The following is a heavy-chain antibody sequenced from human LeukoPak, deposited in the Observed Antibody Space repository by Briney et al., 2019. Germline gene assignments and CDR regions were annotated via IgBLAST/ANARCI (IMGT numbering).Heavy chain of an antibody. D-gene: IGHD3-10*01. CDR2: IGHDGKYL. CDR3: ARDFGVGRYFDY. Sequence: GGSLRLSCAASGFTFSDYYISWIRQAPGKGLEWVGVIGHDGKYLKYVDSVRGRFTMSRDNSRNTLDLQMNGLRLEDTALYYCARDFGVGRYFDYCGQGTLVTVSS. V-gene: IGHV3-33*08. J-gene: IGHJ4*02. CDR1: GFTFSDYY.